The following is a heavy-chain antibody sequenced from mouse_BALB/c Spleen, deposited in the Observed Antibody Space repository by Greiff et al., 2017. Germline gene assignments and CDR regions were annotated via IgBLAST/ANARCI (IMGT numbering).Heavy chain of an antibody. CDR2: ISSGSSTI. J-gene: IGHJ4*01. V-gene: IGHV5-17*02. Sequence: EVQGVESGGGLVQPGGSRKLSCAASGFTFSSFGMHWVRQAPEKGLEWVAYISSGSSTIYYADTVKGRFTISRDNPKNTLFLQMTSLRSEDTAMYYCARPRHYRFYAMDYWGQGTSVTVSA. CDR3: ARPRHYRFYAMDY. D-gene: IGHD2-14*01. CDR1: GFTFSSFG.